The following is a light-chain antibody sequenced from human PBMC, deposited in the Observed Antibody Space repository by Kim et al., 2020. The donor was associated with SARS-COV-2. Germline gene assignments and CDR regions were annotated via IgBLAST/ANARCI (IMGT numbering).Light chain of an antibody. CDR2: DVS. Sequence: HSALTQPASVSGSPGQSITISCTGTSSDVGTYNYVSWYQQHPDKAPKLMIFDVSNRPAGVSNRFSGSKSGNTASLTISGLQAEDEADYYCSSYTGSSTAYVFGTGTKVTVL. J-gene: IGLJ1*01. CDR3: SSYTGSSTAYV. CDR1: SSDVGTYNY. V-gene: IGLV2-14*03.